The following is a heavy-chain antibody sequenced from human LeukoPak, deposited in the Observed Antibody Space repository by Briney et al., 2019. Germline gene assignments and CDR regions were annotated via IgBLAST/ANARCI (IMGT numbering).Heavy chain of an antibody. Sequence: GGSLRLSCAASGFTFSDYYMSWIRQAPGKGLEWVSYISSSGSTIYYADSVKGRFTISRDNAMNSLYLQMNSLRAEDTAVYYCARTGYSYEYYFDYWGQGTLVTVSS. CDR1: GFTFSDYY. CDR3: ARTGYSYEYYFDY. J-gene: IGHJ4*02. D-gene: IGHD5-18*01. CDR2: ISSSGSTI. V-gene: IGHV3-11*04.